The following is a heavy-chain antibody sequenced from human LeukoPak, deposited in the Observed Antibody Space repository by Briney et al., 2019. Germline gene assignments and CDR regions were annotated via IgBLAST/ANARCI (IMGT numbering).Heavy chain of an antibody. Sequence: GGSLRLSCVASGFTFGNCAMGWLRQAPGRRPEWVSSLTDNGGTTYYVDSVKGRFAISRDNSKNTLYLHMNSLRADDTAVYYCVKKRDAFDIWGQGTVVTVSS. CDR2: LTDNGGTT. D-gene: IGHD5-24*01. V-gene: IGHV3-23*01. CDR1: GFTFGNCA. J-gene: IGHJ3*02. CDR3: VKKRDAFDI.